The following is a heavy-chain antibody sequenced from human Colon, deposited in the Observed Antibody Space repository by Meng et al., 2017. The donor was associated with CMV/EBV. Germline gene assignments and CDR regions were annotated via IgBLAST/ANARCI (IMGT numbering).Heavy chain of an antibody. Sequence: GGSLRLSCAASGFTFSSYAMHWVRQAPGKGLEWVAVISYDGSNKYYADSVKGRFTISRDNSKNTLYLQMNSLRAEDTAVYYCARDAGIAVFDYWGQGTLVTV. V-gene: IGHV3-30-3*01. J-gene: IGHJ4*02. D-gene: IGHD6-19*01. CDR3: ARDAGIAVFDY. CDR1: GFTFSSYA. CDR2: ISYDGSNK.